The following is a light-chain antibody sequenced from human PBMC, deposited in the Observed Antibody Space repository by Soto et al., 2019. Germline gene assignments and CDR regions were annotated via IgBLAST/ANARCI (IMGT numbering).Light chain of an antibody. J-gene: IGKJ1*01. CDR3: QQYNSYSRT. CDR2: DAS. V-gene: IGKV1-5*01. Sequence: DIQMTQSPSTLSASVGDRVTITCRASQTITGWLAWCQQKPGKAPKLLIYDASSLESGVPSRFSGSGSGTEFTLHISSLQPDDFATYYCQQYNSYSRTFGQGTKVEIK. CDR1: QTITGW.